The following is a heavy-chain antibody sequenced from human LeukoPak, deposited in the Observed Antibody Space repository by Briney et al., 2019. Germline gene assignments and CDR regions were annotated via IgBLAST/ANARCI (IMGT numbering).Heavy chain of an antibody. CDR1: GFTFSNYG. CDR3: AREMGLNIVATFGY. CDR2: IWYDGSNK. D-gene: IGHD5-12*01. J-gene: IGHJ4*02. Sequence: GGSLRLSCAASGFTFSNYGMHWVRQAPGKGLGWVALIWYDGSNKYYADSVQGRFIISRDNSKNTLYLQMNSLRAEDTAVYYCAREMGLNIVATFGYWGQGTLVTVSS. V-gene: IGHV3-33*01.